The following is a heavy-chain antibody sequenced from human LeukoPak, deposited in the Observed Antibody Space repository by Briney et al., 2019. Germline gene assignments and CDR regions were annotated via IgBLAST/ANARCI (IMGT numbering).Heavy chain of an antibody. CDR3: ARYYFDSSGYYRFDS. Sequence: ASVKVSCKASGYTFTSYGISWVRQAPGQGLEWMGWINPNSGGTKYAQKFQRRVTMTWDTSISTAYMELSRLKSDDTAIYYCARYYFDSSGYYRFDSWGQGTLVTVSS. CDR1: GYTFTSYG. J-gene: IGHJ4*02. D-gene: IGHD3-22*01. CDR2: INPNSGGT. V-gene: IGHV1-2*02.